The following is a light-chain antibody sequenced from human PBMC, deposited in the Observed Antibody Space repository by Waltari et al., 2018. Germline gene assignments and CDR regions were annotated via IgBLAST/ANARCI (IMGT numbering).Light chain of an antibody. CDR2: DVS. CDR1: NGDVGGYYY. Sequence: QSALTQPASVSGSPGQSITISCTGINGDVGGYYYVSCYQQYPGKAPKLLIYDVSHRPSGVSSRFPASKSGNTASLTISGLQTEDEADYYCTSYRSTNTRVIFGGGTKLAVL. V-gene: IGLV2-14*03. J-gene: IGLJ2*01. CDR3: TSYRSTNTRVI.